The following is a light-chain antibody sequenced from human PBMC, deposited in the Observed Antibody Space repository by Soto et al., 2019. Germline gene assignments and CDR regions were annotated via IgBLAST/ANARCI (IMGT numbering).Light chain of an antibody. Sequence: QSVLTQPRSVSGSPGQSVTISCTGTSSDVGGYNYVSWYQQHPGKAPKLMIYDVTKRPSGVPDRFSGSKSGNTASLTISGLQAEDEADYYCCSYADSYTYVFGTGTKVTV. CDR3: CSYADSYTYV. CDR2: DVT. J-gene: IGLJ1*01. CDR1: SSDVGGYNY. V-gene: IGLV2-11*01.